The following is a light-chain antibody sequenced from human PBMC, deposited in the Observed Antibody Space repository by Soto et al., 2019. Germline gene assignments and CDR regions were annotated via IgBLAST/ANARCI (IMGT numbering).Light chain of an antibody. CDR3: AAGDDSLSGVV. V-gene: IGLV1-47*01. CDR2: RNN. J-gene: IGLJ2*01. Sequence: QSVLTQPPSASGTPGQRVTISCSGSSSNIGSNYVYWYQQLPGTAPKLLIYRNNQRPSGVPDRFSGSKSGTSASLAISGLRSEDEADYYCAAGDDSLSGVVFGGGTKLTFL. CDR1: SSNIGSNY.